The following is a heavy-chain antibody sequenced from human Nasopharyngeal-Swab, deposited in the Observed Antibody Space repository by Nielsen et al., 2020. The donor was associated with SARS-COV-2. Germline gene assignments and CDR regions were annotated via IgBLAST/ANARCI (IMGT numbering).Heavy chain of an antibody. Sequence: GESLKISCAASGFIFSSYGMHWVRQAPGKGLEWVAVISYDGSNKYYADSVKGRFTISRDNSKNTLYLQMNSLRAEDTAVYYCARDGDDYYDTYDAFDIWGQGTMVTVSS. CDR2: ISYDGSNK. CDR1: GFIFSSYG. CDR3: ARDGDDYYDTYDAFDI. J-gene: IGHJ3*02. V-gene: IGHV3-30*03. D-gene: IGHD3-22*01.